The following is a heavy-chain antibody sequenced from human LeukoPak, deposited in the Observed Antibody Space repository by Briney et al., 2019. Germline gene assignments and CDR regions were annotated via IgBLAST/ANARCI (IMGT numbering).Heavy chain of an antibody. CDR3: ATSFWSDDAFDI. D-gene: IGHD3-3*01. CDR2: IKQEGSEK. J-gene: IGHJ3*02. Sequence: GGSLRLSCAASGFTFSSHWMSWVRQAPGKGLEWVANIKQEGSEKYYVDSVKGRFTISRDNAKNSLYLQMNSLRAEDTAVYHCATSFWSDDAFDIWGQGTMVTVSS. V-gene: IGHV3-7*01. CDR1: GFTFSSHW.